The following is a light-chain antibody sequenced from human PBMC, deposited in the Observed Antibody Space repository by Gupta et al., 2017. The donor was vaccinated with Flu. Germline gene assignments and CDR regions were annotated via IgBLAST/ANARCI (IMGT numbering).Light chain of an antibody. V-gene: IGKV1-33*01. Sequence: DIQMTQSPSSLSASVGDRVTITCQASQDINNYLNWYQQKPGKAPKLLIYKASNLETGVPSRFSGGGSARDFTFSISSRQPEDFAKYFCQHVDTLPITSGQATQLQTK. CDR2: KAS. J-gene: IGKJ5*01. CDR3: QHVDTLPIT. CDR1: QDINNY.